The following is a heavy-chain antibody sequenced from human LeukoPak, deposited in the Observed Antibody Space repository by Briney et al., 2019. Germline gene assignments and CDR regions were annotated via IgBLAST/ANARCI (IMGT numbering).Heavy chain of an antibody. CDR1: GFTFSHYA. J-gene: IGHJ4*02. CDR2: IWSDGTNQ. D-gene: IGHD4-11*01. CDR3: AKDAQRGFDYSNSLQY. V-gene: IGHV3-33*06. Sequence: PGGSLTLSCAASGFTFSHYAMHWVRQAPGKGLEWVAVIWSDGTNQYYADSVMGRFTIYRDDFQKRVFLQMNNLRVEDTALYYCAKDAQRGFDYSNSLQYWGQGALVTVSS.